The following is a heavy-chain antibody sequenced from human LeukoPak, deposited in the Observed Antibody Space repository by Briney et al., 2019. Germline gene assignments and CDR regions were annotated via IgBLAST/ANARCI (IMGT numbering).Heavy chain of an antibody. J-gene: IGHJ4*02. CDR1: GGSISSSSYY. CDR3: AREIYDFWSGYHI. Sequence: PSETLSLTCTVSGGSISSSSYYWGWIRQPPGKGLEWIGSIYYSGSTNYNPSLKSRVTMSVDTSKNQFSLKLSSVTAADTAVYYCAREIYDFWSGYHIWGQGTLVTVSS. CDR2: IYYSGST. V-gene: IGHV4-39*07. D-gene: IGHD3-3*01.